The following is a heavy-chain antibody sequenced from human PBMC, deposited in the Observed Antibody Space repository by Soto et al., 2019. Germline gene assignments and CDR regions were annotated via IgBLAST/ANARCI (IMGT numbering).Heavy chain of an antibody. CDR1: GGSISSYY. J-gene: IGHJ6*02. Sequence: SETLSLTCTVSGGSISSYYWSWIRQPPGKGLEWIGYIYYSGSTNYNPSLKSRVTISVDTSKNQFSLKMSSVTAADTAVYYCAREGVSSSWYNYYGMDVWGQGTTVTVSS. D-gene: IGHD6-13*01. CDR2: IYYSGST. CDR3: AREGVSSSWYNYYGMDV. V-gene: IGHV4-59*01.